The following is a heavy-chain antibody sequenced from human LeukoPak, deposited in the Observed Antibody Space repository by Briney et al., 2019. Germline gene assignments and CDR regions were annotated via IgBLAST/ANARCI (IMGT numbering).Heavy chain of an antibody. CDR2: ILENGSNQ. CDR3: ARVQGGGYRTADY. J-gene: IGHJ4*02. D-gene: IGHD6-19*01. CDR1: GFTFSNYI. Sequence: PGGSLRLSCAASGFTFSNYIMHWVRQAPGKGLDWVAVILENGSNQYYADSVKGRFTISRDNSKNTLSLQMNSLRGEDTAMYYCARVQGGGYRTADYWGQGTLVTVSS. V-gene: IGHV3-30*04.